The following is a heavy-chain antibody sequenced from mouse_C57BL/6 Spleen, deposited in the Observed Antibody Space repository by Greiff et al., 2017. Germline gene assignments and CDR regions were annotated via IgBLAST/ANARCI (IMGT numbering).Heavy chain of an antibody. CDR3: ARRANWDGDWYFDV. V-gene: IGHV5-17*01. J-gene: IGHJ1*03. D-gene: IGHD4-1*01. CDR1: GFTFSDYG. CDR2: ISSGSSTI. Sequence: DVKLVESGGGLVKPGGSLKLSCAVSGFTFSDYGMHWVRQAPEKGLVWVAYISSGSSTIYYADTVKGRFTITRDTAKNTLFLQMTSLRSEDTAMXYCARRANWDGDWYFDVWGTGTTVTVSS.